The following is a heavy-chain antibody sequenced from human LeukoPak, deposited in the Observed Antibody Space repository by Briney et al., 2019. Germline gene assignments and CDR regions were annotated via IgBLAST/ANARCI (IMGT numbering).Heavy chain of an antibody. V-gene: IGHV3-21*01. CDR2: ISSSSSYI. J-gene: IGHJ5*02. Sequence: GGSLRLSCVASGFTFSSYSMNWVRQAPGKGLEWVSSISSSSSYIYYADSVKGRFTISRDNAKNSLYLQMNSLRAEDTAVYYCASRASADTAMGTNPWGQGTLVTVSS. D-gene: IGHD5-18*01. CDR3: ASRASADTAMGTNP. CDR1: GFTFSSYS.